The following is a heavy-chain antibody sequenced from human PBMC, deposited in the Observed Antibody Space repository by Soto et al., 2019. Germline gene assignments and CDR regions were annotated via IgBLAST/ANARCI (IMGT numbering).Heavy chain of an antibody. CDR3: ARGGYNYVGY. CDR1: GGSVSSGSFY. V-gene: IGHV4-39*07. Sequence: PSETLSLTCTVSGGSVSSGSFYWGWIRQPPGKGLEWIGNIYYNGDTYYNPSLKSRVTISVDTSENQFSLKLSSVTAADTAVYYCARGGYNYVGYWGQGTLVTVSS. D-gene: IGHD5-12*01. CDR2: IYYNGDT. J-gene: IGHJ4*02.